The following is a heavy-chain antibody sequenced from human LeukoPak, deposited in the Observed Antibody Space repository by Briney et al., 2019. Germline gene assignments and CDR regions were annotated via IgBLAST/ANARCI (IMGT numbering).Heavy chain of an antibody. D-gene: IGHD3-3*01. V-gene: IGHV4-34*01. CDR1: GGSFSGYY. CDR2: INHSGST. J-gene: IGHJ4*02. CDR3: ARGTWRFLEWRQYDY. Sequence: SETLSLTCAVYGGSFSGYYWSWIRQPPGKGLEWIGGINHSGSTNYNPSLKSRVTISVDTSKNQFSLKLSSVTAADTAVYYCARGTWRFLEWRQYDYWGQGTLVTVSS.